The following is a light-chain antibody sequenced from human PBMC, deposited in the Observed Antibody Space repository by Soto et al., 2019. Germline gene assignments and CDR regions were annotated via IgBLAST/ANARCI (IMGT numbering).Light chain of an antibody. CDR3: QQYNSYLWT. CDR2: AAS. Sequence: DIQLTQSPSSLSASVGDRLTITCRASQSISTYLNWYQQKPGKAPNLLIYAASSMISGVPSRFSGSGSGTEFTLTISSLQPDDFATYYCQQYNSYLWTVGQGTKVDNK. CDR1: QSISTY. J-gene: IGKJ1*01. V-gene: IGKV1-39*01.